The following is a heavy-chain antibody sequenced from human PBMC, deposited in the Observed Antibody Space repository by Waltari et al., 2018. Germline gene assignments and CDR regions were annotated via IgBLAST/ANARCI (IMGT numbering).Heavy chain of an antibody. CDR3: ARPLAYCGGDCYSGDWYFDL. Sequence: QVQLQESGPGLVKPSETLSLTCAVSGYSISSGYYWGWIRQPPGKGLEWIGSIYHSGSTYSNPSLKSRFTISVDTSKNQFSLKLSSVTAADTAVYYCARPLAYCGGDCYSGDWYFDLWGRGTLVTVSS. CDR1: GYSISSGYY. J-gene: IGHJ2*01. CDR2: IYHSGST. D-gene: IGHD2-21*01. V-gene: IGHV4-38-2*01.